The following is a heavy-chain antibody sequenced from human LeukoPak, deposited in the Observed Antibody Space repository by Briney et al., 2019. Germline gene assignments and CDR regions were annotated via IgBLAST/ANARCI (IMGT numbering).Heavy chain of an antibody. CDR3: ARGGDSGGWPARASFYMDV. CDR2: ISGSGGAT. CDR1: GFTFNTYG. Sequence: GGSLRLSCAASGFTFNTYGMSWVRQAPGKGLEWVSGISGSGGATYYADSVKGRFTISRDDPHNTLYLQMNSLRAEDTAVYYCARGGDSGGWPARASFYMDVWGKGTTVTVSS. V-gene: IGHV3-23*01. J-gene: IGHJ6*03. D-gene: IGHD6-19*01.